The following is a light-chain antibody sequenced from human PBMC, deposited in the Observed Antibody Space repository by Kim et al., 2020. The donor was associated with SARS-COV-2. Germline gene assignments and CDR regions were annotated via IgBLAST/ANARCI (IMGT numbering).Light chain of an antibody. J-gene: IGLJ2*01. V-gene: IGLV1-51*01. CDR1: SSNIGNNY. CDR2: DNN. CDR3: GTWDSSLSAEV. Sequence: GQKVTISCSGSSSNIGNNYVSWYQPLPGTAPTLLIYDNNKRPSGIPDRFSGSKSGTSATLGITGLQTGDEADYYCGTWDSSLSAEVFGGGTQLTVL.